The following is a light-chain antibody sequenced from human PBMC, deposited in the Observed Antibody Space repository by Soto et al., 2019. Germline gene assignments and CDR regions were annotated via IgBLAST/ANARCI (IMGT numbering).Light chain of an antibody. V-gene: IGKV3-15*01. J-gene: IGKJ1*01. CDR3: QQYNNWWT. CDR2: GAS. Sequence: EIVMTQSPATLSVSPGERATLSCRASQSVSSNLAWSQQKPCQAPRLLIYGASTKATGIPARLSGSGSGTEVTLTISSLQSEDFAVYYCQQYNNWWTFGQGTKVEIE. CDR1: QSVSSN.